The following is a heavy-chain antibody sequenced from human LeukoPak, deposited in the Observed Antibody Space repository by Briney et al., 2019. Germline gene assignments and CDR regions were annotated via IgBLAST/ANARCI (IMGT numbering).Heavy chain of an antibody. J-gene: IGHJ5*02. D-gene: IGHD2-15*01. CDR1: GYTFTGYY. CDR2: INPNSGGT. Sequence: ASVNVSCTASGYTFTGYYMHWVRQAPGQGLEWMGWINPNSGGTNYAQKFQGRVTMTRDTSISTAYMELSRLRSDDTAVYYCARDNWDIVVVVAAMSWFDPWGQGTLVTVSS. V-gene: IGHV1-2*02. CDR3: ARDNWDIVVVVAAMSWFDP.